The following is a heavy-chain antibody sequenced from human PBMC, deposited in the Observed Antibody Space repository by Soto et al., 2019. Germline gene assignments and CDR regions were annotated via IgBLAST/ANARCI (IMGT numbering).Heavy chain of an antibody. V-gene: IGHV1-2*04. J-gene: IGHJ4*02. Sequence: QVQLVQSGAEVKKPGASLMVSCKASGYTFTDHYIHWVRQAPGQGLEWMGWINPKSGTTYYAQNLQGWVTVTSDSPTSTAYLDLRRLRSDDTAVYYCAREGGSGVLGAVAHWGQGTLVTVSS. CDR3: AREGGSGVLGAVAH. CDR1: GYTFTDHY. D-gene: IGHD2-8*01. CDR2: INPKSGTT.